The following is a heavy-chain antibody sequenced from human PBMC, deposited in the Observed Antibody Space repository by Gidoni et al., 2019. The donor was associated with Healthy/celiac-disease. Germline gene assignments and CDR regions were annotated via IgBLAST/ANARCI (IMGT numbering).Heavy chain of an antibody. V-gene: IGHV3-30-3*01. CDR3: AVEYYYDTTRLDY. CDR1: GFTFSRYA. Sequence: QVQLVESGGGVVQPGRSLRLSCAASGFTFSRYAMNWVRQAPGKGLEWVAVISYDGSNKYYADSVKGRFTISRDNSKNTLYLQMNSLRAEDTAVYYCAVEYYYDTTRLDYWGQGTLVTVSS. D-gene: IGHD3-22*01. CDR2: ISYDGSNK. J-gene: IGHJ4*02.